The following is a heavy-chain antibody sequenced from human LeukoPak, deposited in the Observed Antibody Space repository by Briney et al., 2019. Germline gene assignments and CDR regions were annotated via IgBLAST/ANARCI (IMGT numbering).Heavy chain of an antibody. D-gene: IGHD4-17*01. J-gene: IGHJ3*02. CDR1: GFTFNDYA. V-gene: IGHV3-9*01. Sequence: GRSLRLSCAASGFTFNDYAMHWVRQAPGRGLEWVSVINWCSRSIGYADSVKGRFTISRDNSKSTLFLQMNSLRAEDTAVYYCAKDLSKSYGDYGTSSPFDIWGQGTLVTVSS. CDR2: INWCSRSI. CDR3: AKDLSKSYGDYGTSSPFDI.